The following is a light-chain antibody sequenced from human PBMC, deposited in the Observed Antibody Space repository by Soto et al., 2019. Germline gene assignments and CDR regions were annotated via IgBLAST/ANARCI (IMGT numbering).Light chain of an antibody. CDR3: LQAYNYPLT. Sequence: AIQMTQSPSSLSASVGDRVIITCRASQGIAKDLGWYQQKPGKAPELLIFAASSLQNGVPLRFSGSGSGTDFTLNVSSLQPDDFETYYCLQAYNYPLTFGGGTKLEIK. CDR1: QGIAKD. V-gene: IGKV1-6*01. CDR2: AAS. J-gene: IGKJ4*01.